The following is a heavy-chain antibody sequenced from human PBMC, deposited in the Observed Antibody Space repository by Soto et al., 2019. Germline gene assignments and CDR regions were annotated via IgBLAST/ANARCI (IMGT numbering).Heavy chain of an antibody. Sequence: GSLRLSCSAPGFTFSSYAMHWVRQAPGKGLEYVSSISTNGGSTHYADSVKGRFTISRYNSKNTQYLQMSSLRADDTAVYYCVKGEYYYDSSGYYPFDYWGQGTLVTVSS. CDR1: GFTFSSYA. CDR2: ISTNGGST. V-gene: IGHV3-64D*06. J-gene: IGHJ4*02. CDR3: VKGEYYYDSSGYYPFDY. D-gene: IGHD3-22*01.